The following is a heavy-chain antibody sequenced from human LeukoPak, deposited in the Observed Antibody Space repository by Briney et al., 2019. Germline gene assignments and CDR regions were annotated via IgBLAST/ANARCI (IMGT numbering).Heavy chain of an antibody. CDR2: IYYSGST. CDR3: ASQSPDSSGYWKIDAFDI. Sequence: PSETLSLTCIVSGGSISSYYWSWIRQPPGKGLEWIGYIYYSGSTNYNPSLKSRVTISVDTSKNQFSLKLSSVTAADTAVYYCASQSPDSSGYWKIDAFDIWGQGTMVTVSS. CDR1: GGSISSYY. J-gene: IGHJ3*02. D-gene: IGHD3-22*01. V-gene: IGHV4-59*08.